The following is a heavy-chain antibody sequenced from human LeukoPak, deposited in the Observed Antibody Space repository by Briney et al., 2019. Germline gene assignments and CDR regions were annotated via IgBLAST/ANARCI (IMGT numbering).Heavy chain of an antibody. Sequence: GGSLRLSCAASGFTFDDYTMHWVRQAPGKGLEWVSLISWDGGSTYYADSVKGRFTISRDNSKNSLYLQMNSLRTEATALYYCAKSSSSWYYFDYWGQGTLVTVSS. CDR2: ISWDGGST. CDR3: AKSSSSWYYFDY. CDR1: GFTFDDYT. J-gene: IGHJ4*02. V-gene: IGHV3-43*01. D-gene: IGHD6-13*01.